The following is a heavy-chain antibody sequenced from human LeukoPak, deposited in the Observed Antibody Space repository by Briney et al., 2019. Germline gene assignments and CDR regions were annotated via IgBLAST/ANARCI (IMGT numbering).Heavy chain of an antibody. CDR3: AGGHSSGYYPIDY. CDR1: GFTFDDYA. J-gene: IGHJ4*02. CDR2: ISWNSGHK. Sequence: GGSLRLSCAASGFTFDDYAMHWVRQAPGKGLEWVSGISWNSGHKGYADSVKGRFTISRDNAKNSLYLQMNSLRAEDTAVYYCAGGHSSGYYPIDYWGQGTLVTVSS. V-gene: IGHV3-9*01. D-gene: IGHD3-22*01.